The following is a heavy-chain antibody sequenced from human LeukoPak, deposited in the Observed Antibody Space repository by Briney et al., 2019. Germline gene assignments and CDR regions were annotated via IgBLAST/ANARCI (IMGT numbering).Heavy chain of an antibody. J-gene: IGHJ4*02. CDR1: GFTFSSYS. D-gene: IGHD7-27*01. CDR2: IGSDSSNI. CDR3: ARDPPGAHFDY. Sequence: GGSLRLSCAASGFTFSSYSMNWVRQAPGKGLEWVSYIGSDSSNIFYADSFKGRFTISRDNAQNSLYLQMNSLRVEDTAIYYCARDPPGAHFDYWGQGTLVTVSS. V-gene: IGHV3-21*06.